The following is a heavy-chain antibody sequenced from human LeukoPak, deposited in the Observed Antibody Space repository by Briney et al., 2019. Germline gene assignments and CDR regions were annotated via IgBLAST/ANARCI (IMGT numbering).Heavy chain of an antibody. J-gene: IGHJ3*02. CDR3: ARERSGFSGPGQPFYI. CDR2: IKQEGSEI. CDR1: GSTFSIYW. Sequence: PGGSLRLSWAASGSTFSIYWMNWVRQAPGKGREWVANIKQEGSEIYYVDSVKGRFASSRDNAKSSLYLQMNNLRGEDTAVYHCARERSGFSGPGQPFYIWGQGAMVTVSS. D-gene: IGHD5-12*01. V-gene: IGHV3-7*01.